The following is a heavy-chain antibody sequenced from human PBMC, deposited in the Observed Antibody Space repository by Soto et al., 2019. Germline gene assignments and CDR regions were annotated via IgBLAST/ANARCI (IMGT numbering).Heavy chain of an antibody. V-gene: IGHV3-33*01. Sequence: QMQLVESGGGVVQPGGSLRLSCAASGFSFSIYGMHWVRQAPDKGLEWVAGMWSDGSQEYYAESVRGRFTISSDNSINTLYLQMNSLRAEDTAVYYCARGPYFSWNLDGWGRGTLVTVSS. CDR3: ARGPYFSWNLDG. D-gene: IGHD3-9*01. CDR2: MWSDGSQE. CDR1: GFSFSIYG. J-gene: IGHJ2*01.